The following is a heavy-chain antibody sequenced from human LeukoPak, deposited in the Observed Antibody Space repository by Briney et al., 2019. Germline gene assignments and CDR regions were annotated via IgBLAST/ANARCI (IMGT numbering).Heavy chain of an antibody. CDR2: IKQDGSEK. D-gene: IGHD3-10*01. V-gene: IGHV3-7*04. J-gene: IGHJ4*02. Sequence: GGSLRLSCAAPGFTFSSYWMSWVRQAPGKGLEWVANIKQDGSEKYYVDSVKGRFTISRDNAKNSLYLQMNSLRAEDTAVYYCARARGAVRGVIRYYFDYWGQGTLVTVSS. CDR1: GFTFSSYW. CDR3: ARARGAVRGVIRYYFDY.